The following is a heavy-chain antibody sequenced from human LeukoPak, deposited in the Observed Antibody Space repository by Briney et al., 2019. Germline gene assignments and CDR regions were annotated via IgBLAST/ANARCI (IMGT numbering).Heavy chain of an antibody. CDR3: ASFYGDYIDY. CDR1: GGSISSSSYY. Sequence: SETLSLTCTVSGGSISSSSYYWGWIRQPPGKGLEWIGSIYYSGSTYYNPSLKSRVTISVDTSKNQFSLTLSSVTAADTAVYYCASFYGDYIDYWGQGTLVTVSS. J-gene: IGHJ4*02. D-gene: IGHD4-17*01. V-gene: IGHV4-39*01. CDR2: IYYSGST.